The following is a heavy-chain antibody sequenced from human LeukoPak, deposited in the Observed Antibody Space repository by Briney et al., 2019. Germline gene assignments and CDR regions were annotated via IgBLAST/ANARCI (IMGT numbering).Heavy chain of an antibody. D-gene: IGHD5-18*01. J-gene: IGHJ5*02. V-gene: IGHV3-23*01. CDR1: GFTFSSYA. CDR3: AKGTGYSYGYSHWFDP. Sequence: GGSLRLSYAASGFTFSSYAMSWVRQAPGKGLEWVSAISGSGGSTYYADSVKGRFTISRDNSKNTLYLQMSSLRAEDTAVYYCAKGTGYSYGYSHWFDPWGQGTLVTVSS. CDR2: ISGSGGST.